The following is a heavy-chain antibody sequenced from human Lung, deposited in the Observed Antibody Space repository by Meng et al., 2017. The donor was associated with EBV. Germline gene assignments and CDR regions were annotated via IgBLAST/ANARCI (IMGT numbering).Heavy chain of an antibody. J-gene: IGHJ4*01. Sequence: EVQLVESGGGLVKPGGSLRLSCAASGFTFSSYSMNWVRQAPGKGLEWVSSISSSSSYIYYADSVKGRFTISRDNAKNSLYLQMNSLRAEDTAVYYCARVSDYGDYDDYWGHGTLVTVSS. D-gene: IGHD4-17*01. CDR2: ISSSSSYI. CDR1: GFTFSSYS. CDR3: ARVSDYGDYDDY. V-gene: IGHV3-21*01.